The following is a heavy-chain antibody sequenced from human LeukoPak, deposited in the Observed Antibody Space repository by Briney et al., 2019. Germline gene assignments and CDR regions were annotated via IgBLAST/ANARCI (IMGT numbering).Heavy chain of an antibody. V-gene: IGHV3-11*01. D-gene: IGHD6-19*01. CDR3: ATDPRTGYSSGWYSDY. CDR2: ISSSCSTI. Sequence: GGSLRLSCAASGFTFSDYYMSWIRQAPGKGLEWGSYISSSCSTIYYADSVKGRFTISRDNAKNSLYLQMHSPRAEDTAVYSCATDPRTGYSSGWYSDYWGQGTLVTVSS. J-gene: IGHJ4*02. CDR1: GFTFSDYY.